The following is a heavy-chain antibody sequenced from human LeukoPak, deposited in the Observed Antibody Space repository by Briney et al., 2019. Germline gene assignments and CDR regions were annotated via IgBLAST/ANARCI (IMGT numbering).Heavy chain of an antibody. CDR2: IYYSGST. CDR3: ATMGYCSGGSCRTEFDY. D-gene: IGHD2-15*01. V-gene: IGHV4-61*01. CDR1: DGSISGGSYY. J-gene: IGHJ4*02. Sequence: SQTLSLTCTVSDGSISGGSYYWSWIRQPPGKGLEWIGYIYYSGSTNYNPSLKSRVTISVDTSKNQFSLKLSSVTAADTAVYYCATMGYCSGGSCRTEFDYWGQGTLVTVSS.